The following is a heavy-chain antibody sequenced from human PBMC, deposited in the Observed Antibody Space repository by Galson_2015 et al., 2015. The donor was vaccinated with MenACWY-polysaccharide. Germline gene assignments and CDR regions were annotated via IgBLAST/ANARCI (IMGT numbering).Heavy chain of an antibody. CDR2: VRGSGGST. J-gene: IGHJ4*02. CDR3: ANVDSSWCLFDF. Sequence: LRLGGAASGVTVNIQAVSWVRQAPGQGLEWVSVVRGSGGSTYYADSVKGRFTIHRDNSKNTLYLQMNSLRAEDTAVYYCANVDSSWCLFDFWGQGTLVTVSS. CDR1: GVTVNIQA. V-gene: IGHV3-23*01. D-gene: IGHD6-13*01.